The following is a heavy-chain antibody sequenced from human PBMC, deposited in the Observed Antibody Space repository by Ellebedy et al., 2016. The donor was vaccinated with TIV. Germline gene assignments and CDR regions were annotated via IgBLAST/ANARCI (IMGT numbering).Heavy chain of an antibody. J-gene: IGHJ4*02. D-gene: IGHD6-13*01. CDR3: ARDLPSNTFSSSWVL. CDR2: VSYSGGT. Sequence: MPSETLSLTCTVSGGSISSYYWSWIRQPPGKGLEWIGYVSYSGGTKYNPSLKRRVTIAIETSTNQFSLKLSSVTAGDPAVYYCARDLPSNTFSSSWVLWGQGTLVTVSS. CDR1: GGSISSYY. V-gene: IGHV4-59*01.